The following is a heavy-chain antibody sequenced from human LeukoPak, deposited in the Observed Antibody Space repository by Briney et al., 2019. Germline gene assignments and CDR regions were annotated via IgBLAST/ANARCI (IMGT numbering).Heavy chain of an antibody. CDR3: ARDRQQWLPQASAFDI. V-gene: IGHV3-20*04. J-gene: IGHJ3*02. D-gene: IGHD6-19*01. CDR2: INWNGGST. Sequence: GGSLRLSCAASGFTLDDYGMSWVRQAPGKGLEWVSGINWNGGSTGYADSVKGRFTISRDNAKNSLYLQMNSLRAEDTALYYCARDRQQWLPQASAFDIWGQGTMVTVSS. CDR1: GFTLDDYG.